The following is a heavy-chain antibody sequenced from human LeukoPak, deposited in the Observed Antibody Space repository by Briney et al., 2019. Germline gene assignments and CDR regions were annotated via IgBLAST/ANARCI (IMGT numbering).Heavy chain of an antibody. J-gene: IGHJ3*02. CDR3: ARVRYSYGYIEAFDI. Sequence: GGSLRLSCAVSGFTFSSYAMHWVRQAPGKGLEWVAVISYDGSNKYYADSVKGRFTISRDNSKNTLYLQMNSLRAEDTAVYYCARVRYSYGYIEAFDIWGQGTMVTVSS. V-gene: IGHV3-30*04. CDR2: ISYDGSNK. D-gene: IGHD5-18*01. CDR1: GFTFSSYA.